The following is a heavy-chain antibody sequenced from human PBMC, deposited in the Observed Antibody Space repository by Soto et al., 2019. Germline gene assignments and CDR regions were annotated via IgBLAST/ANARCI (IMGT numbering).Heavy chain of an antibody. CDR2: IYYSGST. J-gene: IGHJ5*02. V-gene: IGHV4-59*01. Sequence: ASETLSLTCTVSGGSISSYYWSWIRQPPGKGLEWIGYIYYSGSTNYNPSLKSRVTISVDTSKNQFSLKLSSVTAADTAVYYCALSPHYGGNSGTFDPWGQGTLVTVSS. D-gene: IGHD1-26*01. CDR1: GGSISSYY. CDR3: ALSPHYGGNSGTFDP.